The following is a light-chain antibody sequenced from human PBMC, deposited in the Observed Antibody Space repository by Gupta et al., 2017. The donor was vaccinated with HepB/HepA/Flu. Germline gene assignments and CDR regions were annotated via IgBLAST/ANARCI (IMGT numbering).Light chain of an antibody. CDR2: SNN. V-gene: IGLV1-44*01. CDR1: SSNIGSNT. Sequence: SVLTPPPSASGTPGPRVTISCSGSSSNIGSNTVNWYQQLPGTAPKLLIYSNNQRPSGVPDHFSGSKSGTSASLAISGLQSEDEADYYCAAWDDSLNGWVFGGGTKLTVL. J-gene: IGLJ3*02. CDR3: AAWDDSLNGWV.